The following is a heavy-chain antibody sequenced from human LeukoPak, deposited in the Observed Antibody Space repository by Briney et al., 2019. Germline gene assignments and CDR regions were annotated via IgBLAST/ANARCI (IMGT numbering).Heavy chain of an antibody. CDR2: IYHSGST. CDR3: AREGSVVPAAIEAYYYMDV. V-gene: IGHV4-30-2*01. Sequence: SQTLSLTCTVSGGSISSGGYYWSWIRQQPGKGLEWIGYIYHSGSTYYNPSLKSRVTISVDRSKNQFSLKLSSVTAADTAVYYCAREGSVVPAAIEAYYYMDVWGKGTTVTVSS. CDR1: GGSISSGGYY. J-gene: IGHJ6*03. D-gene: IGHD2-2*01.